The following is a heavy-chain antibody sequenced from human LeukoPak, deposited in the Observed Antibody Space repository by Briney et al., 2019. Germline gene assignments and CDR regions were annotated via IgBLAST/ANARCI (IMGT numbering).Heavy chain of an antibody. D-gene: IGHD4-11*01. Sequence: SETLSLTCTVSAGSISSSYWSWIRQPPGKGLEWIGYIYYSGSTNYNPSLKSRVTIPVETSKNQFSLTLNSVTAADTAVYYCARQGPLTTAATTRTNPFDYWGQGTLVTVSS. CDR2: IYYSGST. V-gene: IGHV4-59*08. CDR3: ARQGPLTTAATTRTNPFDY. CDR1: AGSISSSY. J-gene: IGHJ4*02.